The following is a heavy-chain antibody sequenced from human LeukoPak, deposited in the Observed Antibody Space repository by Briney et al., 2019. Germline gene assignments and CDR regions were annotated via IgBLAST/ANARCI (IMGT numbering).Heavy chain of an antibody. D-gene: IGHD6-6*01. J-gene: IGHJ3*02. CDR2: INCSGGST. V-gene: IGHV1-46*01. CDR3: ARSGEFSTSSDI. CDR1: GGTFSSYA. Sequence: ASVKVSCKASGGTFSSYAISWVRQAPGQGLEWMGIINCSGGSTTHAQKFQGRVTMTRDTSTRTVYMEMSSLKSEDTAVYYCARSGEFSTSSDIWGQGTMVTVPS.